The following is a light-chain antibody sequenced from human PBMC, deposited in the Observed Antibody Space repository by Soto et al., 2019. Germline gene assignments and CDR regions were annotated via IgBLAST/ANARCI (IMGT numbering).Light chain of an antibody. J-gene: IGLJ2*01. CDR2: LNSDGSL. CDR1: SGHNSYS. V-gene: IGLV4-69*01. CDR3: QAWATGWL. Sequence: QPVLTQPPSASASLGASVRLTCSLSSGHNSYSIAWHQQQPEKAPRFLMKLNSDGSLNKGDGIPDRFSGSSSGTERYLTISSLQTEDEADYYCQAWATGWLFGGGTKLTVL.